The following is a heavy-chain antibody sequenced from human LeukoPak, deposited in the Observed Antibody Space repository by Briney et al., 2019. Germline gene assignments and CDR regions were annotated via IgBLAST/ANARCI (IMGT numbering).Heavy chain of an antibody. V-gene: IGHV3-20*04. J-gene: IGHJ4*02. CDR3: ARVDSSSWAS. Sequence: GGSLRLSCAASGFTFDDYGMSWVRQTPGKGLEWVSGINWNGGSTGYADSVKGRLTISRDNAKNSLYLQMNSLRAEDTALYYCARVDSSSWASWGQGTLVTVSS. CDR1: GFTFDDYG. CDR2: INWNGGST. D-gene: IGHD6-13*01.